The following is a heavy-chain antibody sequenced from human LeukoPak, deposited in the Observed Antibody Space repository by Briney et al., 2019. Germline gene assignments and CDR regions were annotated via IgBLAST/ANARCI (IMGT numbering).Heavy chain of an antibody. CDR1: GFTFSHFW. V-gene: IGHV3-7*01. Sequence: PGGSLRLSCAASGFTFSHFWMGWVRQAPGKGLEWVAYIKKTGSETYYVDSVKGRFTITRDNTRNSLFLQMNSLRVEDTAVYYCATESVAGPDDYWGQGTLVTVSS. CDR2: IKKTGSET. J-gene: IGHJ4*02. D-gene: IGHD6-19*01. CDR3: ATESVAGPDDY.